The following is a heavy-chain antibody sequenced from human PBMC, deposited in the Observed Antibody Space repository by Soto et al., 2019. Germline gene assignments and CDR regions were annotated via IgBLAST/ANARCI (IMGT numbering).Heavy chain of an antibody. J-gene: IGHJ1*01. CDR3: AKDFAVITGNAEYFQH. D-gene: IGHD3-22*01. V-gene: IGHV3-23*01. Sequence: PGGSLRLSCAASGFTFSSYAMSWVRQAPGKGLEWVSAISGSGGSTYYADSVKGRFTISRDNSKNTLYLQMNSLRAEDTAVYYCAKDFAVITGNAEYFQHWGQGTLVTVSS. CDR2: ISGSGGST. CDR1: GFTFSSYA.